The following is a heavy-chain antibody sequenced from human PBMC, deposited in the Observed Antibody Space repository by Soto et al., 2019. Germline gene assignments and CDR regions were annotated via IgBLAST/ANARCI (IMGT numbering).Heavy chain of an antibody. D-gene: IGHD3-3*01. CDR1: GGSISSGGYY. Sequence: KTSETLSLTCTVSGGSISSGGYYWSWIRQHPGKGLEWIGYIYYSGSTYYNPSLKSRVTISVDTSKNQFSLKLSSVTAADTAVYYCASWRITIFGVVIAGDVWGQGTTVTVSS. CDR3: ASWRITIFGVVIAGDV. CDR2: IYYSGST. V-gene: IGHV4-31*03. J-gene: IGHJ6*02.